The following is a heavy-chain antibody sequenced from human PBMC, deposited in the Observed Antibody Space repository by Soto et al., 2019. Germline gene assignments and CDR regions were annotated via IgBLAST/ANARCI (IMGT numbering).Heavy chain of an antibody. D-gene: IGHD6-19*01. CDR3: ARALVAVDSSGWYDYFDY. J-gene: IGHJ4*02. CDR1: GGTFSSYA. CDR2: IIPIFGTA. V-gene: IGHV1-69*01. Sequence: QVQLVQSGAEVKKPGSSVKVSCKASGGTFSSYAISWVRQAPGQGLEWMGGIIPIFGTANYAQKFQGRVTITADESTSTAYMELSSLRSEDTAVYYCARALVAVDSSGWYDYFDYWGQGTLVTVSS.